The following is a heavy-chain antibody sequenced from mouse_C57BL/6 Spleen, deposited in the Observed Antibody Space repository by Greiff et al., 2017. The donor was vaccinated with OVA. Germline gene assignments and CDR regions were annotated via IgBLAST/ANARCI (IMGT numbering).Heavy chain of an antibody. CDR1: GYTFTSYW. CDR3: ARWLHYGSRDFDV. Sequence: VQLQQPGAELVKPGASVKMSCKASGYTFTSYWITWVKQRPGQGLEWIGDIYPGSGSTNYNEKFKSKATLTVDTSSSTAYMQLSSLTSEDSAVYYCARWLHYGSRDFDVWGTGTTVTVSS. D-gene: IGHD1-1*01. V-gene: IGHV1-55*01. CDR2: IYPGSGST. J-gene: IGHJ1*03.